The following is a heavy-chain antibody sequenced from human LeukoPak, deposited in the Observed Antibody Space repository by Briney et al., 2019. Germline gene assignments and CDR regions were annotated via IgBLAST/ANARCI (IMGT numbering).Heavy chain of an antibody. Sequence: PGGSLRHSCAASGFTFSSYEMNWVRQAPGKGLEWVSYISSSGSTIYYADSVKGRFTISRDNAKNSLYLQMNSLRAEDTAVYYCARRGSGSYLSYYYYMDVWGKGTTVTISS. CDR3: ARRGSGSYLSYYYYMDV. J-gene: IGHJ6*03. D-gene: IGHD3-10*01. V-gene: IGHV3-48*03. CDR1: GFTFSSYE. CDR2: ISSSGSTI.